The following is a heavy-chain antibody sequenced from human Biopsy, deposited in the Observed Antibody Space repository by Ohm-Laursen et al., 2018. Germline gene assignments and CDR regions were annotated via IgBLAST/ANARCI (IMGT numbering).Heavy chain of an antibody. V-gene: IGHV4-39*01. CDR1: GGSISSSTTYY. CDR3: ARPSTFYYDGGGYYDGFDP. CDR2: IYNTETT. Sequence: SDTLSLTCTVSGGSISSSTTYYWAWLRQPPGKGLEWIGSIYNTETTFYNPSLKSRVTISVDTSTNQFSLKVSSVTAADTALYFCARPSTFYYDGGGYYDGFDPWGQGTLVTVSS. D-gene: IGHD3-22*01. J-gene: IGHJ5*02.